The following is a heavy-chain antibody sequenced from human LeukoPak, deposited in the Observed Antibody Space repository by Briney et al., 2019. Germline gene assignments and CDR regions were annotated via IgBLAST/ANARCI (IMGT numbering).Heavy chain of an antibody. CDR3: AREDYSYGLDY. Sequence: NPSETLSLTCTVSGGSISGYYWSWIRQPPGKGLEWIGNIYYTGSTKYNPSLKSRISISVDPSKNQFSLKLSSVTAADTAVYYCAREDYSYGLDYWGQGTLVTVSS. V-gene: IGHV4-59*13. J-gene: IGHJ4*02. CDR1: GGSISGYY. D-gene: IGHD5-18*01. CDR2: IYYTGST.